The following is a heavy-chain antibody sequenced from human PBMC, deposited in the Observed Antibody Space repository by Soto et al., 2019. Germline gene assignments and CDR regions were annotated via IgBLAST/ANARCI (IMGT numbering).Heavy chain of an antibody. J-gene: IGHJ4*02. Sequence: ASVKVSCKASGYTFTSYGISWVRQAPVQGLEWMGWISAYNGNTNYAQKLQGRVTMTTDTSTSTAYMELRSLRSDDTAVYYCASEHCSGGSCYFDYWGQGTLVTVSS. CDR2: ISAYNGNT. CDR3: ASEHCSGGSCYFDY. D-gene: IGHD2-15*01. CDR1: GYTFTSYG. V-gene: IGHV1-18*01.